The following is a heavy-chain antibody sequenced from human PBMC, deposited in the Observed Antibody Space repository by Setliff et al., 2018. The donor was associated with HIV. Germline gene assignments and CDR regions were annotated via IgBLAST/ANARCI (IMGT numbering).Heavy chain of an antibody. V-gene: IGHV4-39*02. CDR2: TFYSGST. CDR1: GASVSTTGYY. D-gene: IGHD3-3*01. Sequence: SETLSLTCTVSGASVSTTGYYWGWLRQSPGKGLQWIGTTFYSGSTYYNPSLKSRVTISLDTSNNDFSLTLTSVTAADTALYFCATDLSDNYLDGAFDIWGRGTMVTVSS. CDR3: ATDLSDNYLDGAFDI. J-gene: IGHJ3*02.